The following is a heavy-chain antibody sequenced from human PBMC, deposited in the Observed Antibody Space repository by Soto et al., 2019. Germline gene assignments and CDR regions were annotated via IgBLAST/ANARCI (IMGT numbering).Heavy chain of an antibody. Sequence: GESLKISCKASGYTFTSYGFSWLRQAPGQGLEWMGWISAYNGNTNYAQKLQGRVTMTTDTSTSTAYMELRSLRSDDTAVYYCARDLRSSPNWFDPWGQGTLVTVSS. CDR2: ISAYNGNT. J-gene: IGHJ5*02. CDR3: ARDLRSSPNWFDP. V-gene: IGHV1-18*01. CDR1: GYTFTSYG. D-gene: IGHD1-26*01.